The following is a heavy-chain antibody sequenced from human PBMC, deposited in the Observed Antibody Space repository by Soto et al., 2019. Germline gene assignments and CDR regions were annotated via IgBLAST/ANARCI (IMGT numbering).Heavy chain of an antibody. CDR3: ARDSGSYMYVSD. CDR1: GYTFTRSG. D-gene: IGHD1-26*01. CDR2: ISAYNGET. Sequence: QVQLVQSGAEVKKPGASVKVSCKASGYTFTRSGFSWVRQAPGQGLEWMAWISAYNGETHYAQKFQGRATMTTDTSTSTAYMELRSLRSDDTAVYYCARDSGSYMYVSDWGQGTLVTVSS. J-gene: IGHJ4*02. V-gene: IGHV1-18*01.